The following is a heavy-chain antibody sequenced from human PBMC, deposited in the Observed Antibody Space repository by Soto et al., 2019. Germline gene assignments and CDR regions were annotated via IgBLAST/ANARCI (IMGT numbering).Heavy chain of an antibody. Sequence: ASVKVSCKASGYTFTSYAMHWVSQAPGQRLEWMGWINAGNGNTKYSQKFQGRVTITRDTSASTAYMELSSLRSEDTAVYYCAREGRDIVLMVYAIIGAKAFDIWGQGTMVTVSS. V-gene: IGHV1-3*01. CDR3: AREGRDIVLMVYAIIGAKAFDI. CDR2: INAGNGNT. D-gene: IGHD2-8*01. J-gene: IGHJ3*02. CDR1: GYTFTSYA.